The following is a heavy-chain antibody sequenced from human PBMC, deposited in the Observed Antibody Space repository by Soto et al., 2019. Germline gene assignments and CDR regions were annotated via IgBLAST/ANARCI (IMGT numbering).Heavy chain of an antibody. D-gene: IGHD3-3*01. CDR2: INHSGST. CDR1: GGSFSGYY. J-gene: IGHJ6*02. Sequence: QVQLQQWGAGLLKPSETLSLTCAVYGGSFSGYYWSWIRQPPGKGLEWIGEINHSGSTNYNPSLKSRVTISVDTSKNQFSLKLSSVTAADTAVYYCACGGRITIFGVVIPNYYYYGMDVWGQGTTVTVSS. CDR3: ACGGRITIFGVVIPNYYYYGMDV. V-gene: IGHV4-34*01.